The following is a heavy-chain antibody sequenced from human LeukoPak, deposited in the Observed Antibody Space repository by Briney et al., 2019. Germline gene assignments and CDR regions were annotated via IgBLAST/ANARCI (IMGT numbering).Heavy chain of an antibody. CDR1: GFTFSSYI. J-gene: IGHJ5*02. V-gene: IGHV3-48*01. Sequence: GSLRLSCAASGFTFSSYIMNWVRQAPGKGLEWVSYISSSSSTIYYADSVKGRFTISRDNAKNSLYLQMNSLRAEDTAVYYCATFTIFGVVPSSWGQGTLVTVSS. CDR3: ATFTIFGVVPSS. CDR2: ISSSSSTI. D-gene: IGHD3-3*01.